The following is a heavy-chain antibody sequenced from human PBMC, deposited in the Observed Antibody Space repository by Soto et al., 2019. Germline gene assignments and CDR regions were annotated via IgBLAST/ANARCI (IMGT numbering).Heavy chain of an antibody. D-gene: IGHD3-10*01. CDR1: GGSISGYY. Sequence: SETLSLTCTVSGGSISGYYWTWIRQPPGKGLEWVGSLFYDGTTDYNPSLKSRLTMSLDTSKNHFSLKLRSVTAADTAVYYCARHRGPAPVYWGQGTLVTVSS. CDR2: LFYDGTT. J-gene: IGHJ4*02. V-gene: IGHV4-39*01. CDR3: ARHRGPAPVY.